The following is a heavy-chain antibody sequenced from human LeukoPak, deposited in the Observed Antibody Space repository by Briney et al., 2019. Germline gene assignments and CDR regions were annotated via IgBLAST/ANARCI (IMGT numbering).Heavy chain of an antibody. CDR2: INPNSGGT. CDR3: ARPRALLWFGENSFDY. V-gene: IGHV1-2*02. D-gene: IGHD3-10*01. CDR1: GYTFTGYY. Sequence: ASVKVSCKASGYTFTGYYMHGVRQAPGQGLEWMGWINPNSGGTNYAQKFQGRVTMTRDTSISTAYMELSRLRSDDTAVYYCARPRALLWFGENSFDYWGQGTLVTVSS. J-gene: IGHJ4*02.